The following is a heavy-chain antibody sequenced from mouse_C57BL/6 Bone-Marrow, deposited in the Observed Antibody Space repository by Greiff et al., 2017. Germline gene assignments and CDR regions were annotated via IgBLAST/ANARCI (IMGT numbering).Heavy chain of an antibody. J-gene: IGHJ1*03. CDR1: GYTFTSYW. Sequence: VKLQQPGAELVKPGASVKLSCKASGYTFTSYWMHWVKQRPGQGLEWIGMIHPNSGSTNYNEKFKSKVTLTVDKSSSTAYMQLSSLTSEDSAVYSCASPPRLGPDCYFDFWGTGTTVTVSS. CDR2: IHPNSGST. V-gene: IGHV1-64*01. CDR3: ASPPRLGPDCYFDF.